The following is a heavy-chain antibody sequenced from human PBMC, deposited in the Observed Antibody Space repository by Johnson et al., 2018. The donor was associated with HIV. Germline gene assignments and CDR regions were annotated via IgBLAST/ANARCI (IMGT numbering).Heavy chain of an antibody. CDR2: IYSGGSK. Sequence: VQLVESGGGVVQPGRSLRLSCAASAFAFSSHAMHWVRQAPGKGLEWVSVIYSGGSKYYSDYVKGRFTISRDNSKNTLYLQMNSLRVEDTAVYYCASEVRGVLDIWGQGTMVTVSS. D-gene: IGHD3-10*01. V-gene: IGHV3-66*01. CDR1: AFAFSSHA. J-gene: IGHJ3*02. CDR3: ASEVRGVLDI.